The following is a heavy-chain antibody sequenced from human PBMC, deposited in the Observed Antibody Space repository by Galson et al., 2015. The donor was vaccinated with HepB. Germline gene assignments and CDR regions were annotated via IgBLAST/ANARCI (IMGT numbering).Heavy chain of an antibody. CDR2: IKQDGSEK. V-gene: IGHV3-7*01. D-gene: IGHD4-17*01. CDR3: ASDPRTTVTMSPFNY. Sequence: SLRLSCAASGFTFSSYWMSWVRQAPGKGLEWVANIKQDGSEKYYVDSVKGRFTISRDNAKNSLYLQMNSLRAEDTAVYYCASDPRTTVTMSPFNYWGQGTLVTVSS. J-gene: IGHJ4*02. CDR1: GFTFSSYW.